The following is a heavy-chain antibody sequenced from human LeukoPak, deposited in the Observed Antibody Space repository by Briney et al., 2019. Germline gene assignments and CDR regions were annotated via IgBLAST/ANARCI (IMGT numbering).Heavy chain of an antibody. CDR2: INHSGST. Sequence: SETPSLTCAVYGGSFSGYYWSWIRQPPGKGLEWIGEINHSGSTNYNPSLKSRVTISVDTSKNQFSLKPSSVTAADTAVYYCAREWVPAAGTQYNWFDPWGQGTLVTVSS. V-gene: IGHV4-34*01. CDR3: AREWVPAAGTQYNWFDP. CDR1: GGSFSGYY. J-gene: IGHJ5*02. D-gene: IGHD2-2*01.